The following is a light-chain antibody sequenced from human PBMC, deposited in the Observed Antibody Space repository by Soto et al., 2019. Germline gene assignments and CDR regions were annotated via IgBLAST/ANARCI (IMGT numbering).Light chain of an antibody. J-gene: IGLJ2*01. CDR1: ISDVGAYNY. CDR2: DVT. V-gene: IGLV2-11*01. Sequence: QSALTQPRSVSASPGQSVTISCSGTISDVGAYNYVSWYQQYPGKAPKLMISDVTKRPSGVPDRFSGSKSGNTASLTISRLQDEDEGDYYCCSYTGRHTLIFGGGNKVTVL. CDR3: CSYTGRHTLI.